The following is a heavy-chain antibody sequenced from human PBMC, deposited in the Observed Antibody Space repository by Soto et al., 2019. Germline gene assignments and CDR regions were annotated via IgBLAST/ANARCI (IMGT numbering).Heavy chain of an antibody. J-gene: IGHJ4*02. CDR2: RTADSDDT. D-gene: IGHD3-10*01. CDR3: AKGLARASLDF. V-gene: IGHV3-23*01. CDR1: GFTFSTNT. Sequence: EVQLLESWGTLVQTGGSLRLACVASGFTFSTNTMNWVRQAPGQGLEWVSRRTADSDDTSYADSIKGLFTIARDNSKNTLYLQMNSLRAEYTAIYYWAKGLARASLDFWGQGALVTVSS.